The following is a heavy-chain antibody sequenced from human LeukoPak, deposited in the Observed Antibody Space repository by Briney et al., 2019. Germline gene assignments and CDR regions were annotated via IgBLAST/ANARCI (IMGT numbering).Heavy chain of an antibody. Sequence: ASVKVSCKASGYTFTSYYMHWVRQAPGQGLEWMGIINPSGGSTSYAQKFQGRVTMTRDMSTSTVYMELSSLRSEDTAVYYCARTEGDLLFDPWGQGTLVTVSS. CDR1: GYTFTSYY. CDR2: INPSGGST. D-gene: IGHD2-21*02. J-gene: IGHJ5*02. V-gene: IGHV1-46*01. CDR3: ARTEGDLLFDP.